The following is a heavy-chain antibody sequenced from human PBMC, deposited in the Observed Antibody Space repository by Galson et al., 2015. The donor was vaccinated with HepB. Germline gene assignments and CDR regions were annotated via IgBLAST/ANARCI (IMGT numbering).Heavy chain of an antibody. CDR2: INSDGSST. CDR3: ARETVVVVAATSFYYYGMDV. J-gene: IGHJ6*02. CDR1: GFTFSSYW. D-gene: IGHD2-15*01. V-gene: IGHV3-74*01. Sequence: SLRLSCAASGFTFSSYWMHWVRQAPGKGLVWVSRINSDGSSTSYADSGKGRFTISRDNAKNTPYLQMNSLSAEDTAVYYCARETVVVVAATSFYYYGMDVRGQGTTVTVSS.